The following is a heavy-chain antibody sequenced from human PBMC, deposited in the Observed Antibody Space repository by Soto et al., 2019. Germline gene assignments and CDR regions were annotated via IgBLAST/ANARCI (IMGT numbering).Heavy chain of an antibody. Sequence: SVKVSCKPSGGTFNNYAINWVRQAPGQGLEWMGAIIPISGTTKYAQKFQGRVTITADKSTSTVYMDLSSLRSEDTAVYYCARWGGLSCSGAVCFKKPFDYWGQGTLVTVSS. J-gene: IGHJ4*02. V-gene: IGHV1-69*06. CDR2: IIPISGTT. CDR3: ARWGGLSCSGAVCFKKPFDY. CDR1: GGTFNNYA. D-gene: IGHD2-8*02.